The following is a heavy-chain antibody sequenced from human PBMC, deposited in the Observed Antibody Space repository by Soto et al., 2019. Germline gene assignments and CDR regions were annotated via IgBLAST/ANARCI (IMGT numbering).Heavy chain of an antibody. V-gene: IGHV4-31*03. CDR3: ARTWGSTDYDFWSGYFYYYMDV. Sequence: SETLSLTCTVSGGSISSGGYYWSWIRQHPGKGLEWIGYIYYSGSTYYNPSLKSRVTISVDTSKNQFSLKLSSVTAADTAVYYCARTWGSTDYDFWSGYFYYYMDVWGKGTTVTVSS. D-gene: IGHD3-3*01. J-gene: IGHJ6*03. CDR2: IYYSGST. CDR1: GGSISSGGYY.